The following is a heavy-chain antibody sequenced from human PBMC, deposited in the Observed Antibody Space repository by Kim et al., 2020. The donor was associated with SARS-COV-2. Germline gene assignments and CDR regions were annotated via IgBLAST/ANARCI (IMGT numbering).Heavy chain of an antibody. CDR1: GGSISSSSYY. V-gene: IGHV4-39*01. CDR3: ARLPYGGRGGWYFDL. D-gene: IGHD3-16*01. Sequence: SETLSLTCTVSGGSISSSSYYWGWIRQPPGKGLEWIGSIYYSGSTYYNPSLKSRVTISVDTSKNQFSLKLSSVTAADTAVYYCARLPYGGRGGWYFDLWGRGTLVTVSS. J-gene: IGHJ2*01. CDR2: IYYSGST.